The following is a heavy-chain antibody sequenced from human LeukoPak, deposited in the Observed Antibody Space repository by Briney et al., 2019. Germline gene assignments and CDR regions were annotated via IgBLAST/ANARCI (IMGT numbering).Heavy chain of an antibody. CDR3: ARDHGQNNWFDP. CDR2: IYHSGST. Sequence: PSETLSLTCAVSGGSISSSNWWSWVRQPPGKGLEWIGEIYHSGSTNYNPSLKNRVTISVDKSKNQFSLKLSSVTAADTAVYYCARDHGQNNWFDPWGQGTLVTVSS. J-gene: IGHJ5*02. V-gene: IGHV4-4*02. CDR1: GGSISSSNW.